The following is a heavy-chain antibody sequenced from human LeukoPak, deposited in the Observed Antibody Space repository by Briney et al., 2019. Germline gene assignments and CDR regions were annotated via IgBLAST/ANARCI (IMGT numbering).Heavy chain of an antibody. V-gene: IGHV3-21*01. CDR2: ISSSSSYI. CDR3: ARDSSAYYYDSSGSDFDY. Sequence: PGGSLRLSCAASGFTFSSYSMNWVRQAPGKGLEWVSSISSSSSYIYYADSVKGRFTISRDNAKNSLYLQMNSLRDEDTAVYYCARDSSAYYYDSSGSDFDYWGQGTLVTVSS. D-gene: IGHD3-22*01. CDR1: GFTFSSYS. J-gene: IGHJ4*02.